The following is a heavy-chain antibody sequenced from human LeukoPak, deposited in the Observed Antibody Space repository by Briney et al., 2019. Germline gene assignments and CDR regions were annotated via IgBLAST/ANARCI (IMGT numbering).Heavy chain of an antibody. CDR3: AKGGRWLQISPFDY. D-gene: IGHD5-24*01. CDR2: ISGSGGST. V-gene: IGHV3-23*01. Sequence: GGSLRLSCAASGFTFSSYAISWVRQAPGKGLEWVSAISGSGGSTYYADSVKGRFTISRDNSKNTLYLQMNSLRAEDTAVYYCAKGGRWLQISPFDYWGQGILVTVSS. CDR1: GFTFSSYA. J-gene: IGHJ4*02.